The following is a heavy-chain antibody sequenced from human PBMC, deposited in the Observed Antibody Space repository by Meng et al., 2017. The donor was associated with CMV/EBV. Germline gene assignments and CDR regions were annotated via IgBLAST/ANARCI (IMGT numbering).Heavy chain of an antibody. D-gene: IGHD2-15*01. V-gene: IGHV5-51*01. Sequence: GESLKISCKGSGYSFTSYWIGWVRQMPGKGLEWMGSIHPSDSGTRYNPSFQGQVSISADRSSITAYLQWRSLKVSDTAMYYCARYLSGGAALLRYWGQGTLVTVSS. CDR3: ARYLSGGAALLRY. J-gene: IGHJ4*02. CDR1: GYSFTSYW. CDR2: IHPSDSGT.